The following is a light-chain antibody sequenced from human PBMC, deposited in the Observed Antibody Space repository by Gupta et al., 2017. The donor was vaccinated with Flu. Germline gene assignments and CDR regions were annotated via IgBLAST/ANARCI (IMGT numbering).Light chain of an antibody. V-gene: IGLV2-14*01. CDR2: DVS. CDR3: TSYTSSTTWV. J-gene: IGLJ3*02. CDR1: SSDVGAYNY. Sequence: QFALTQPASVSGSPGQSITISCTGTSSDVGAYNYISWFQQHPGKAPKLMIYDVSNRPPGVSNRFSGSKSGNTASLTISGLQAEDEAEYFCTSYTSSTTWVFGGGTKLTVL.